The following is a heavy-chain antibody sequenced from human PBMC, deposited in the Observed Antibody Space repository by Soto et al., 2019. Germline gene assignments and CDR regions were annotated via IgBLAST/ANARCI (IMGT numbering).Heavy chain of an antibody. J-gene: IGHJ3*02. CDR3: ARGVAGYSSRIGAFDI. Sequence: QLQLQESGPGLVKPSETLSLTCTVSVGSISSSSYYWGWIRQPPGKGLEWIGSIYYSGSTYYNPSLKSRVTISVDTSKNQFSLKLSSVTAADTAVYYCARGVAGYSSRIGAFDIWGQGTMVTVSS. V-gene: IGHV4-39*01. D-gene: IGHD6-13*01. CDR1: VGSISSSSYY. CDR2: IYYSGST.